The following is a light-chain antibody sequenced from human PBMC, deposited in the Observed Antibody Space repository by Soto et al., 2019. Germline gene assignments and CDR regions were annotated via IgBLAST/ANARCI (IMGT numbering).Light chain of an antibody. CDR2: GAS. V-gene: IGKV3D-15*01. Sequence: EIVMTQSPATLSVSPGERATLSCRASQSVNSNLAWFQQKPGQAPRLLIYGASTRATGIPARFSGSGSGTEFTLTISSLQSDDSAVYYCQQYHNWPPLTFGGGTKVDIK. J-gene: IGKJ4*01. CDR3: QQYHNWPPLT. CDR1: QSVNSN.